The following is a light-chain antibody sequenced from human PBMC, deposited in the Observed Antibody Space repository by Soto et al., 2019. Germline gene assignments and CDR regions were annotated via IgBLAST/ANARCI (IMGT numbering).Light chain of an antibody. V-gene: IGKV2-28*01. CDR2: LGS. CDR1: QILLHSNGYNY. Sequence: DIVMTQSPLSLSVTPGEPASISCRSSQILLHSNGYNYLDWYLQKPGQSPQLLIYLGSNRASGVPDRFSGSGSGTDFTLKISRVEAEDVWVYYCMQALQTPRTFGQGTKVEIK. CDR3: MQALQTPRT. J-gene: IGKJ1*01.